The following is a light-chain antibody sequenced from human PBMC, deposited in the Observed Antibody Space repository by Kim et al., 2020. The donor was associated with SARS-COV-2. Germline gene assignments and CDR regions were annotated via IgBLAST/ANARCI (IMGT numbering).Light chain of an antibody. J-gene: IGLJ3*02. CDR2: GDD. CDR3: AAWDDRLNGPWV. Sequence: QSALTQPPSASGTPGQRVTISCSGSSSNIGSNTVNWYQHLPGTAPKLLIYGDDQRPSGVPDRFSASKSGTSASLAISGLQSEDEGDYYCAAWDDRLNGPWVFGGGTQLTVL. CDR1: SSNIGSNT. V-gene: IGLV1-44*01.